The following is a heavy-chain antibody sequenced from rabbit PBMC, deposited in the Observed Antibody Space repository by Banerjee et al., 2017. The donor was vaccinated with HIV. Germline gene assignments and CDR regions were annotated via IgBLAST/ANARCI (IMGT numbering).Heavy chain of an antibody. V-gene: IGHV1S40*01. CDR2: IDAGSSGST. CDR3: ARGGSL. D-gene: IGHD4-2*01. J-gene: IGHJ6*01. Sequence: QSLEESGGDLVKPGASLTLTCTASGFSFSSSYYMCWVRQAPGKGLEWIACIDAGSSGSTYYASWAKGRFTISKTSSTTVTLQMTSLTAADTATYFCARGGSLWGPGTLVTVS. CDR1: GFSFSSSYY.